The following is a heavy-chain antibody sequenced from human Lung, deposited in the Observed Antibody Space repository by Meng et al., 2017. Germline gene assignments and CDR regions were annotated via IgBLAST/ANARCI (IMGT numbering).Heavy chain of an antibody. J-gene: IGHJ4*02. CDR3: ARDEDISAAGKLFGDY. Sequence: VQLVQSGDEVEKPGASVKVSCKPSGYNFPDYWLHWVRRAPGQGLEWMGRIDPKSGDTHYAQRFQGRVTMTGDTSISTAYMELSGLRSDDTAMYYCARDEDISAAGKLFGDYWGQGTLVTVSS. CDR2: IDPKSGDT. D-gene: IGHD6-13*01. V-gene: IGHV1-2*06. CDR1: GYNFPDYW.